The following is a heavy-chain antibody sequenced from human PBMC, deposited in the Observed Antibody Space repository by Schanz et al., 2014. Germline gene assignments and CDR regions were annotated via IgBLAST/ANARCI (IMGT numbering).Heavy chain of an antibody. CDR2: INTGSNYI. CDR1: GFSFSDYY. CDR3: VRDSFFAFDY. J-gene: IGHJ4*02. D-gene: IGHD3-3*01. Sequence: PGGSLRLSCAASGFSFSDYYMSWIRQAPGKGLEWISFINTGSNYINYADSVKGRFTISRDNTKNSLFLQLNSLRAEDTAVYYCVRDSFFAFDYWGQGTLVTVSS. V-gene: IGHV3-11*06.